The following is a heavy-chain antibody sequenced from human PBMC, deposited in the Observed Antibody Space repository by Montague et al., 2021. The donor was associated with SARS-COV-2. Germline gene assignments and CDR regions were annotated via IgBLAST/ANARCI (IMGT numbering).Heavy chain of an antibody. CDR2: ISSSSSYI. CDR3: ARALSTVLRYFDWLSAHY. V-gene: IGHV3-21*01. CDR1: VFTFSSYS. J-gene: IGHJ4*02. Sequence: SLRLSCVASVFTFSSYSLNWVRQAPGKGLEWVSSISSSSSYIYYADSVKGRFTISRDNAKNSLYLQMNSLRAEDTAVYYCARALSTVLRYFDWLSAHYWGQGTLVTVSS. D-gene: IGHD3-9*01.